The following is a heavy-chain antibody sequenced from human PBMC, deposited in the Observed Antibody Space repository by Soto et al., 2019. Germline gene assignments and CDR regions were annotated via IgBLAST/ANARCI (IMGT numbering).Heavy chain of an antibody. V-gene: IGHV3-53*01. CDR1: GFIVSSNY. CDR2: IYSGGST. D-gene: IGHD3-9*01. Sequence: WGSLRLSCAASGFIVSSNYMSWVRQAPGKGLEWVSVIYSGGSTYYADSVKGRFTISRDNSKNTLYLQANSLRAEDTAVYYCARGTTYYDILTGYYNTHFYFDYWGQGTLVTVSS. CDR3: ARGTTYYDILTGYYNTHFYFDY. J-gene: IGHJ4*02.